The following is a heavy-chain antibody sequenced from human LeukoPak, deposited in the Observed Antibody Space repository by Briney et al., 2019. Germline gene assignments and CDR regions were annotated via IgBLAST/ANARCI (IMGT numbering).Heavy chain of an antibody. CDR1: GFTFSSYS. Sequence: GGSLRLSCAASGFTFSSYSMNWVRQAPGKGLEWVSSISSSSSYIYYADSVKGRFTISRDDAKNSLYLQMNSLRAEDTAVYYCARKPLIRLDWYFDLWGRGTLVTVSS. CDR2: ISSSSSYI. CDR3: ARKPLIRLDWYFDL. V-gene: IGHV3-21*01. D-gene: IGHD3-9*01. J-gene: IGHJ2*01.